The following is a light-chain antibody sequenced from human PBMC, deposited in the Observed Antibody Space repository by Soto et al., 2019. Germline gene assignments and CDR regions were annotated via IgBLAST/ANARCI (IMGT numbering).Light chain of an antibody. CDR3: QKYDSAPLT. Sequence: DIQMTQSPSTLSASVGDRVTITCRASQGIRNYLAWYQQKPGKAPNLLIYAASTLQSGVPSRFSGSGSGADFTLTISGLQPEDVAAYYCQKYDSAPLTFGQGTKVDIK. CDR2: AAS. J-gene: IGKJ1*01. CDR1: QGIRNY. V-gene: IGKV1-27*01.